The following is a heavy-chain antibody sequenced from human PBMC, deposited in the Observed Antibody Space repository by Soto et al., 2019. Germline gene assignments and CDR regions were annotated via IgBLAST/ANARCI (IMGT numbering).Heavy chain of an antibody. CDR1: GFTFDDYA. V-gene: IGHV3-9*01. CDR3: AKDIIVRPRYYDFWSGYSVDYYGMDV. Sequence: GGSLRLSCAASGFTFDDYAMHWVRQAPGKGLEWVSGISWNSGSIGYADSVKGRFTISRDNAKNSLYLQMNSLRAEDTALYYCAKDIIVRPRYYDFWSGYSVDYYGMDVWGQGTTVTVSS. CDR2: ISWNSGSI. J-gene: IGHJ6*02. D-gene: IGHD3-3*01.